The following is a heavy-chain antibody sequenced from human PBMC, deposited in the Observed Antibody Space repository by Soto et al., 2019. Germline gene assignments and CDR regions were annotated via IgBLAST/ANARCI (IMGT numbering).Heavy chain of an antibody. CDR2: ISAYNCNT. Sequence: VSFHDSVYTFTSYGISWVRQAPGQGLEWMGWISAYNCNTNYAQQLQGRVTMTTETSTSTAYMELRSLRSDDTAAYYCARGQGYSGYGFDPWGQGTLVTVSS. D-gene: IGHD5-12*01. V-gene: IGHV1-18*01. CDR1: VYTFTSYG. CDR3: ARGQGYSGYGFDP. J-gene: IGHJ5*02.